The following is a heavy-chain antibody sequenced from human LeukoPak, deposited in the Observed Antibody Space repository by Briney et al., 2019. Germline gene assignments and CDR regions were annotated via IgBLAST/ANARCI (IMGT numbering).Heavy chain of an antibody. CDR2: IWYDGSNK. V-gene: IGHV3-33*01. CDR1: GFTFSSYG. D-gene: IGHD6-13*01. Sequence: GGSLRLSCAASGFTFSSYGMHRVRRAPGKGLEWVAVIWYDGSNKYYADSVKGRFTISRDNSKNTLYLQMNSLRAEDTAVYYCARPYSSSAKGTFDIWGQGTMVTVS. CDR3: ARPYSSSAKGTFDI. J-gene: IGHJ3*02.